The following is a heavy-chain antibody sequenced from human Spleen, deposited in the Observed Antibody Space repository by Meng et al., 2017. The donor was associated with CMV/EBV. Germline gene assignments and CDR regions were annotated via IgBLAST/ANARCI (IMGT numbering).Heavy chain of an antibody. V-gene: IGHV1-69*10. CDR3: ARALEPAALRPAAGGHFHR. J-gene: IGHJ1*01. CDR2: IIPTLGMT. Sequence: FSTPAIGWVRQAPGQGLEWMGAIIPTLGMTNYAQKFQGRVTISADTFTSTVYMELSSLKSDDTALYYCARALEPAALRPAAGGHFHRWGQGTLVTVSS. D-gene: IGHD2-2*01. CDR1: FSTPA.